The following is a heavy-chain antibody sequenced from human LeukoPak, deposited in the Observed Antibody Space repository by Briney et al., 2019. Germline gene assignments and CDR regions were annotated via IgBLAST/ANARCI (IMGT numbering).Heavy chain of an antibody. J-gene: IGHJ4*02. Sequence: GGSLRLSCIASGFTFSSYGMHWVRQAPGKGLEWVAVIWYDGSNKYYADSVKGRFTISRDDSKNTLNLQMNSLRAEDTAVYYCARSLGESTFDYWGQGTLVTVSS. CDR3: ARSLGESTFDY. CDR1: GFTFSSYG. CDR2: IWYDGSNK. D-gene: IGHD2/OR15-2a*01. V-gene: IGHV3-33*01.